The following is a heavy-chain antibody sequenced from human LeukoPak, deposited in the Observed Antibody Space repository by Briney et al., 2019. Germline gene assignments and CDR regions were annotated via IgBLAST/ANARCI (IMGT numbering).Heavy chain of an antibody. CDR1: GGSISSYY. CDR3: ARGEQLASY. V-gene: IGHV4-59*01. CDR2: IYYSGST. D-gene: IGHD6-13*01. J-gene: IGHJ4*02. Sequence: PSETLSFTCTDSGGSISSYYWSWIRQPPGKGLEWIGYIYYSGSTNYNPSLKSRVTISVDTSKNQFSLKLSSVTAADTAVYYCARGEQLASYWGQGTLVTVSS.